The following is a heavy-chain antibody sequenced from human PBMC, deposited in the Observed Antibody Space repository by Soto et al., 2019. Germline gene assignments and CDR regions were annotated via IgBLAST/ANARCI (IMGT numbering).Heavy chain of an antibody. D-gene: IGHD4-17*01. CDR1: GFSISSYY. J-gene: IGHJ4*02. CDR2: IYYSGST. CDR3: ARGWDDYGDRFDY. V-gene: IGHV4-59*01. Sequence: TSDTLSLTCTFSGFSISSYYWSWIRQPPGKGLEWIGYIYYSGSTNYNPSLKSRVTISVDTSKNQFSLKLSSVTAADTAVYYCARGWDDYGDRFDYWGQGTMVNVSS.